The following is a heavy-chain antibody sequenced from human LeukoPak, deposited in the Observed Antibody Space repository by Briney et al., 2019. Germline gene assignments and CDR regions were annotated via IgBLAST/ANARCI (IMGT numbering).Heavy chain of an antibody. J-gene: IGHJ4*02. V-gene: IGHV4-34*01. CDR3: AAGGSSSWYYFDY. Sequence: SETLSLTCAVYGGSFSGYYWSWIRQPPGKGLEWIGEINHSGSTNYNPSLKSRVTISVDTSKNQFSLKLSSVTAADTAVYYCAAGGSSSWYYFDYWGQGTLVTVSS. CDR2: INHSGST. D-gene: IGHD6-13*01. CDR1: GGSFSGYY.